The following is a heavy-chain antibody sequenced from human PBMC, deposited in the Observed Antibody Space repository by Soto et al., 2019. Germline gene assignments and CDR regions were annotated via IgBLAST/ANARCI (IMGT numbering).Heavy chain of an antibody. CDR3: ARASYCSSTRCPEDWFDP. D-gene: IGHD2-2*01. V-gene: IGHV1-3*01. CDR2: INAGNGNT. Sequence: QVQLVQSGAEVKKPGASVKVSCKASGYTFTSYAMHWVRQAPGQRLEWMGWINAGNGNTKYSQKFQGRVTITRDTSASTAYMELSSLRSEDTAVYYCARASYCSSTRCPEDWFDPWGQGTLVPVSS. J-gene: IGHJ5*02. CDR1: GYTFTSYA.